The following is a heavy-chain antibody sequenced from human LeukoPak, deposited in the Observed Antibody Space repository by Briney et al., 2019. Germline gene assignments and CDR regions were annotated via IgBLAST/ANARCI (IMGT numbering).Heavy chain of an antibody. J-gene: IGHJ4*02. Sequence: SETLSLTCTVSGGSISSGNYYWSWIRQPVGKGLEWIGRIFSSGSTNYNPSLKSRVTISVDTSKNQFSLKLSSVTAADTAVYYCAREGTSSSWSRYYFDYWGQGTLVTVSS. CDR1: GGSISSGNYY. D-gene: IGHD6-13*01. V-gene: IGHV4-61*02. CDR3: AREGTSSSWSRYYFDY. CDR2: IFSSGST.